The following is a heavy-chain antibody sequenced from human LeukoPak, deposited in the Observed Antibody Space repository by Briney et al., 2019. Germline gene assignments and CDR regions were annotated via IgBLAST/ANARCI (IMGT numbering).Heavy chain of an antibody. V-gene: IGHV1-8*01. D-gene: IGHD2-15*01. J-gene: IGHJ5*02. Sequence: ASVKVSCKASGYTFISYDINWVRQATGQGLEWMRWMNPNSGNTGYAQKFQGRVTMTRNTSISTAYMELSSLRSEDTAVYYCARGGVVVVAATPPNYNWFDPWGQGTLVTVSS. CDR3: ARGGVVVVAATPPNYNWFDP. CDR1: GYTFISYD. CDR2: MNPNSGNT.